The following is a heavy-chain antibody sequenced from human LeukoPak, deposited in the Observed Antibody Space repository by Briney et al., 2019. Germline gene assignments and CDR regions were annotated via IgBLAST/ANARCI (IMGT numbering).Heavy chain of an antibody. J-gene: IGHJ2*01. V-gene: IGHV3-43*01. Sequence: GGTLRLSCAASGFTFDDYTMHWVRQAPGKGLEWVSLISWDGSSTYSADSVKGRFTISRDNSKNSLYLQMNSLRTEDTALYYCAKSMVSGSSHWYFDLWGRGTLVTVSS. CDR3: AKSMVSGSSHWYFDL. CDR1: GFTFDDYT. D-gene: IGHD3-10*01. CDR2: ISWDGSST.